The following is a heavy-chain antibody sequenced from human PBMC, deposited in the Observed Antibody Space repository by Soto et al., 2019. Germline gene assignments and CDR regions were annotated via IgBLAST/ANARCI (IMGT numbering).Heavy chain of an antibody. CDR1: GFTFSSYA. Sequence: PGGSLRLSCAASGFTFSSYAMHWVRQAPGKGLEWVAVISYDGSNKYYADSVKGRFTISRDNSKNTLYLQMNSLRAEDTAVYYCARGDFWSALIPLLFDYWGQGTLVTVSS. D-gene: IGHD3-3*01. CDR3: ARGDFWSALIPLLFDY. J-gene: IGHJ4*02. V-gene: IGHV3-30-3*01. CDR2: ISYDGSNK.